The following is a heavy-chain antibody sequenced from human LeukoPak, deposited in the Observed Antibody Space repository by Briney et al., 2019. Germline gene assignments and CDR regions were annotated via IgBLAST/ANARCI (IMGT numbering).Heavy chain of an antibody. CDR1: GGPISSGGYY. CDR3: ARDYRIAAAGYAFDI. J-gene: IGHJ3*02. V-gene: IGHV4-31*03. Sequence: SETLSLTCTVSGGPISSGGYYWSWIRQHPGKGLEWIGYICYSGSTYYNPSLKSRVTISVDTSKNQFSLKLSSVTAADTAVYYCARDYRIAAAGYAFDIWGQGTMVTVSS. D-gene: IGHD6-13*01. CDR2: ICYSGST.